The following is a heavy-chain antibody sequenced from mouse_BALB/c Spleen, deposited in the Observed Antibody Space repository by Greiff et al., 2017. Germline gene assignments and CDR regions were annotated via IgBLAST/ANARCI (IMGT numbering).Heavy chain of an antibody. Sequence: EVQLQQSGPSLVKPSQTLSLTCSVTGDSITSCYWNWIRKFPGNKLEYMGYISYSGSTYYNPSLKSRISITRDTSKNQYYLQLNSVTTEDTATYYCARSLLRGAMDYWGQGTSVTVSS. V-gene: IGHV3-8*02. CDR1: GDSITSCY. CDR3: ARSLLRGAMDY. CDR2: ISYSGST. J-gene: IGHJ4*01. D-gene: IGHD1-1*01.